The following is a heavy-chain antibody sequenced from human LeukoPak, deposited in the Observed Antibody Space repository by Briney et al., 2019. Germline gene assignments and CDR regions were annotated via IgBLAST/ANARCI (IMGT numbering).Heavy chain of an antibody. Sequence: PGGSLRLSCATSGFTFSRFGMTWVRQPPGKGLEWVASFDGNADGTHYADSVKGRCTISRDNSKNTVYLQMNSLRAEDTAIYYCVKPRIIGLGWAQFDYWGQGSLVTVSS. V-gene: IGHV3-23*01. CDR2: FDGNADGT. J-gene: IGHJ4*02. CDR3: VKPRIIGLGWAQFDY. CDR1: GFTFSRFG. D-gene: IGHD2-15*01.